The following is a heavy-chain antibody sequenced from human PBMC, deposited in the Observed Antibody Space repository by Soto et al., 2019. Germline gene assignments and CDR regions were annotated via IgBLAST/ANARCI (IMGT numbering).Heavy chain of an antibody. V-gene: IGHV1-46*01. D-gene: IGHD3-3*01. J-gene: IGHJ4*02. CDR2: INPSGGST. CDR3: TSGQRPLRFLEWLSRYYFDF. CDR1: GYTFTSYY. Sequence: ASVKVSCKASGYTFTSYYMHWVRQAPGQGLEWMGIINPSGGSTSYAQKFQGRVTMTEDTSTDTAYMELNSLRSEDTAVYYCTSGQRPLRFLEWLSRYYFDFWGQGTLVTVSS.